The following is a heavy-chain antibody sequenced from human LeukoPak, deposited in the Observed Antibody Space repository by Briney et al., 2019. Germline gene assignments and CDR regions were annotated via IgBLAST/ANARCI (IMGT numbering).Heavy chain of an antibody. J-gene: IGHJ3*02. V-gene: IGHV3-7*01. Sequence: GGSLRLSCVASGFTFSRFWMSWVRQAPGKGLEWVANIKQDGSEKNYVDSVKGRFTISRDNAKNSLSLQMNSLRAEDTAVYYCAMGDTFDIWGQGTMVTVSS. CDR1: GFTFSRFW. CDR2: IKQDGSEK. CDR3: AMGDTFDI.